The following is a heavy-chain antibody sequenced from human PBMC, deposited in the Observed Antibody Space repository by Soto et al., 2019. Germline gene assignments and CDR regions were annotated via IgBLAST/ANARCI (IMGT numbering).Heavy chain of an antibody. CDR1: GFTFSSYG. CDR2: IWYDGSNK. Sequence: PGGSLRLSCAASGFTFSSYGMYWVRQAPGKGLEWVAVIWYDGSNKYYADSVKGRFTISRDNSKNTLYLQMNSLRAEDTAVYYCARDPYGGQQLAPYYYYGMDVWGQGTTVTVSS. J-gene: IGHJ6*02. V-gene: IGHV3-33*01. CDR3: ARDPYGGQQLAPYYYYGMDV. D-gene: IGHD6-13*01.